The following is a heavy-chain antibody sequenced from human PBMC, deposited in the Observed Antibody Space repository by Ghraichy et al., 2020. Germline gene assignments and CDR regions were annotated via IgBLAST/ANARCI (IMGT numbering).Heavy chain of an antibody. J-gene: IGHJ3*02. CDR2: ITYSGTT. V-gene: IGHV4-59*08. Sequence: SETLSLTCTVSGGSISDHFWSWIRQPPGKGLEWIGYITYSGTTNYNPSLKSRITISIDMSKAHFSLKLISVTAADTAVYYCARLYYNSVEAFDIWGQGTMVTVSS. D-gene: IGHD3-22*01. CDR1: GGSISDHF. CDR3: ARLYYNSVEAFDI.